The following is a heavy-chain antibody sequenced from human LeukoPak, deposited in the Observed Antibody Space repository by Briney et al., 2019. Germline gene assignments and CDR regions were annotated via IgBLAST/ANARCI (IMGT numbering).Heavy chain of an antibody. J-gene: IGHJ4*02. CDR3: ARDSSGWFDY. D-gene: IGHD6-19*01. CDR1: GFTFNNYA. Sequence: PGGSLRLSCVASGFTFNNYAMSWVRQAPGKGLEWVSGVSGSGAIAYYTDSVKGRFTISRDNSKNTLYLQMNSLRAEDTAVYYCARDSSGWFDYWGQGTLVTVSS. V-gene: IGHV3-23*01. CDR2: VSGSGAIA.